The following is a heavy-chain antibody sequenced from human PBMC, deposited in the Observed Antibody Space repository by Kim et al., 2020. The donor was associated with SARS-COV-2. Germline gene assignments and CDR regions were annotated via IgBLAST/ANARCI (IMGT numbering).Heavy chain of an antibody. CDR1: GGSINTYF. CDR2: MSNRGTT. D-gene: IGHD3-10*01. Sequence: SETLSLTCTVFGGSINTYFWSWIRQPPGKRLEWIGYMSNRGTTNYHPSLKSRVTISIDASKNQFSLSLRSVTAADTAVYYCARDNVALTAGRGFLTQAF. J-gene: IGHJ3*01. CDR3: ARDNVALTAGRGFLTQAF. V-gene: IGHV4-59*01.